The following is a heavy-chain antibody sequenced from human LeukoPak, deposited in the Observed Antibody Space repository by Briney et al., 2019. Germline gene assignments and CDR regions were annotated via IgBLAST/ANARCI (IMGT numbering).Heavy chain of an antibody. J-gene: IGHJ5*02. CDR2: INPSGGST. Sequence: ASVKVSCKASGYTFTSYYMHWVRQAPGQGLEWMGIINPSGGSTSYAQKFRGRVTMTRDMSASTVYMELSSLRSEDTAVYYCAREGGITMVRGGSGWFDPWGQGTLVTVSS. D-gene: IGHD3-10*01. CDR1: GYTFTSYY. CDR3: AREGGITMVRGGSGWFDP. V-gene: IGHV1-46*01.